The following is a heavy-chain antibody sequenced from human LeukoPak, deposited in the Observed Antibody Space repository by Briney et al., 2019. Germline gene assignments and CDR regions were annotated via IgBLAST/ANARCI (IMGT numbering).Heavy chain of an antibody. J-gene: IGHJ3*02. Sequence: SETLSLTCAVYGGSFSDYYWGWIRQPAGKGLEWIGRISSSGCTNYNPSLKSRVTISVDTSKNQFSLKMSSVTAADTAVYFCARGPYSYESSGAFDIWGEGTMVTVSS. CDR2: ISSSGCT. D-gene: IGHD3-22*01. CDR3: ARGPYSYESSGAFDI. V-gene: IGHV4-59*10. CDR1: GGSFSDYY.